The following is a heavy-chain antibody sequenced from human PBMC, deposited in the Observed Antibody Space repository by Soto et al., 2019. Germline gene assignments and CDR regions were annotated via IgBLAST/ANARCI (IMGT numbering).Heavy chain of an antibody. D-gene: IGHD6-19*01. CDR2: IYYTGST. V-gene: IGHV4-59*11. CDR3: VTTESIDAVGTGWFDP. CDR1: GDSISNHY. J-gene: IGHJ5*02. Sequence: QVQLEESGPGLVKPSETLSLTCTVSGDSISNHYWSWIRQPPGKGLEWIGYIYYTGSTNYNPSLTRRVPISGDTSKHQFSQTLRSVTAADTALYCCVTTESIDAVGTGWFDPWGQGTLVTVSS.